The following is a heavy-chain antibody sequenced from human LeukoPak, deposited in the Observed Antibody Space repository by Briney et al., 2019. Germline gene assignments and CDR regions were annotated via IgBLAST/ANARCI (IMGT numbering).Heavy chain of an antibody. CDR2: IYYSGST. CDR1: GGSISSYY. D-gene: IGHD1-26*01. Sequence: SETLSLTCTVSGGSISSYYWSWIRQPPGKGLEWIGYIYYSGSTNYNPSLKSRVTISVDTSKNQFSLKLSSVTAADTAVYYCARAAGATFDLTHHDAFDIWGQGTMVTVSS. J-gene: IGHJ3*02. CDR3: ARAAGATFDLTHHDAFDI. V-gene: IGHV4-59*01.